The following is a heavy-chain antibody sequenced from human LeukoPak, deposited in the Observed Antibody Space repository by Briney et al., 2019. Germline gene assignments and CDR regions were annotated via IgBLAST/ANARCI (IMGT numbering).Heavy chain of an antibody. D-gene: IGHD3-3*01. CDR1: GGSISSYY. V-gene: IGHV4-59*01. Sequence: SETLSLTCTVSGGSISSYYWSWIRQPPGKGLEWIGYIYYSGSTNYNPSLKRRVTISVDTSKNQFSLKLSSVTAADTAVYYCARAYYDFWSGYEYYFDYWGQGTLVTVSS. CDR2: IYYSGST. CDR3: ARAYYDFWSGYEYYFDY. J-gene: IGHJ4*02.